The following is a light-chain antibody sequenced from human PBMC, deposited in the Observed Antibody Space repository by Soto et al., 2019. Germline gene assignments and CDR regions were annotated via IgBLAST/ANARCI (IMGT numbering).Light chain of an antibody. V-gene: IGKV1-5*03. Sequence: DIQMTQSPSTLSASVGDRVTITCRASQSISSWLAWYRQKPGKAPKVLIYKASNLQSGVPARFSGSGSGTDFTLTISSLQPDDFATYYCQQCNSYPPTFGQGTTVDIK. CDR3: QQCNSYPPT. CDR2: KAS. J-gene: IGKJ1*01. CDR1: QSISSW.